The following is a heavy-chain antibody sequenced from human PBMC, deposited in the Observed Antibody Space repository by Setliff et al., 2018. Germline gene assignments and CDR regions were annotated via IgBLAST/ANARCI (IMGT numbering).Heavy chain of an antibody. CDR1: GFTFNNYF. D-gene: IGHD6-25*01. J-gene: IGHJ4*02. V-gene: IGHV3-23*01. CDR3: ANYEQRPRNLDY. Sequence: GGSLRLSCATSGFTFNNYFMIWVRQAPGKGLEWVSSISNSGGEIHYADSVKGRFTISRDNPRSTLYLQMNSLRAEDTALYYCANYEQRPRNLDYWGQGTLVTVSS. CDR2: ISNSGGEI.